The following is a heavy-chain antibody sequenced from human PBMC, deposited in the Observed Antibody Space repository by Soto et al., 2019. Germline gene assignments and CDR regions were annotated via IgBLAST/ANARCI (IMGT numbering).Heavy chain of an antibody. CDR2: INHSGST. V-gene: IGHV4-34*01. CDR3: ARRLEERQLAEYYFDY. J-gene: IGHJ4*02. Sequence: SETLSLTCAVYGGSFSGYYWSWIRQPPGKRLEWIGEINHSGSTNYNPSLKSRVTISVDTSKNQFSLKLSSVTAADTAVYYCARRLEERQLAEYYFDYWGQGTLVTVSS. CDR1: GGSFSGYY. D-gene: IGHD6-6*01.